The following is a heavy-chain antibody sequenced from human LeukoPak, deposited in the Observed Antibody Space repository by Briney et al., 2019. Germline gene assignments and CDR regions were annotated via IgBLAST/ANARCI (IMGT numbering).Heavy chain of an antibody. CDR2: IRYDGSYQ. Sequence: PGGSLRLSCAASGFTFSGYGMHWVRQAPGKGLEWVAFIRYDGSYQYYGDSVKGRFTISRDNSKNTLYLQMNSLRPEDTAVYYCAKDLFLNYEVSEYWGQGTLVTVSS. D-gene: IGHD4-11*01. CDR1: GFTFSGYG. J-gene: IGHJ4*02. V-gene: IGHV3-30*02. CDR3: AKDLFLNYEVSEY.